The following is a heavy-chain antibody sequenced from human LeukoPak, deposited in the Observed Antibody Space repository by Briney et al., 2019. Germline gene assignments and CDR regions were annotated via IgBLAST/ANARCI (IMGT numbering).Heavy chain of an antibody. V-gene: IGHV1-18*01. CDR3: ARSGRWYAGDLDY. J-gene: IGHJ4*02. CDR1: GYTLTELS. D-gene: IGHD6-13*01. CDR2: ISSYDGNT. Sequence: ASVKVSCKVSGYTLTELSMHWVRQAPGKGLELMGWISSYDGNTNYAQKLQGRVTMTTDTSTSTAYMELRSLRSDDTAVYYCARSGRWYAGDLDYWGQGTLVTV.